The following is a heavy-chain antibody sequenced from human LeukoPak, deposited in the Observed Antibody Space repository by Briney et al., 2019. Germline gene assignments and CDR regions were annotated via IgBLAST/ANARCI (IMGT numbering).Heavy chain of an antibody. Sequence: PSETLSLTCTVSGVSISSYYWSWIRQPPGKGLEWIGYIYYSGSTNYNPSLKSRVTISVDTSKHQFSLKLNSVTAADTAVYYCAREGFYGTCFDYWGQGTLVTVSS. CDR3: AREGFYGTCFDY. CDR2: IYYSGST. D-gene: IGHD2/OR15-2a*01. CDR1: GVSISSYY. J-gene: IGHJ4*02. V-gene: IGHV4-59*01.